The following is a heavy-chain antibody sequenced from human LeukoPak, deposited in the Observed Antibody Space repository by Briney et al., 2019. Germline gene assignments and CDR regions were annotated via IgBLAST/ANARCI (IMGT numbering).Heavy chain of an antibody. CDR3: ARARDYGDYEY. J-gene: IGHJ4*02. D-gene: IGHD4-17*01. CDR1: GFTVSSNY. V-gene: IGHV3-53*01. Sequence: GGSLRLSCAASGFTVSSNYMSWVRQAPGKGLEWVSVIYSGGTTYYADSVKGRFTISRDNSKNTLYLQMNSLRAEDTAVYYGARARDYGDYEYWGQGTLVTVSS. CDR2: IYSGGTT.